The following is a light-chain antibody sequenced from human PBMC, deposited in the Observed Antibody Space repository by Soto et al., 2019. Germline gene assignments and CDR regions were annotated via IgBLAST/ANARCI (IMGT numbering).Light chain of an antibody. V-gene: IGLV2-8*01. J-gene: IGLJ1*01. CDR1: SSDVGGYNY. Sequence: QSVLTQPPSASGSPGQSVAISCTGTSSDVGGYNYASWYQQHPGKAPKLMIYEVNKRPSGVPDRFSGSKSGNTASLTVSGLQAEDEADYYCSSYAGSSSVFGTGTKVTVL. CDR2: EVN. CDR3: SSYAGSSSV.